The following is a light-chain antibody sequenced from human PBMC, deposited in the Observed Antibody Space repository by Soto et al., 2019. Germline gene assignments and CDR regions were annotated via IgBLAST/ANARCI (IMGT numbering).Light chain of an antibody. Sequence: EIVLTQSPGTLSLSPGERATLSCRASQSVSSSYLAWYRQKPGQAPRLLIYGASSRATGIPDRFSGSGSGTELTLTISRLEPEDFAVYYCQQYGSSPGTFGQGTKVEIK. CDR3: QQYGSSPGT. CDR1: QSVSSSY. V-gene: IGKV3-20*01. J-gene: IGKJ1*01. CDR2: GAS.